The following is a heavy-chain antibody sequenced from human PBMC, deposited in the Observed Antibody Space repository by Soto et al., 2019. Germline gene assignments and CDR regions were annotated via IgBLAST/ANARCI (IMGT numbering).Heavy chain of an antibody. V-gene: IGHV1-69*12. CDR1: GDTFSRYS. D-gene: IGHD2-2*01. CDR3: AVGPSAAAWYSHGMDV. Sequence: QVQLVQSGAEVKKPGSSVKVSCKASGDTFSRYSIRWVRQAPGQGLEWMGGIFPVLGTATYAQKFQGRVMTPADESTNTAYMDLSSLTSDDTAVYYCAVGPSAAAWYSHGMDVWGQGTTVTGSS. CDR2: IFPVLGTA. J-gene: IGHJ6*02.